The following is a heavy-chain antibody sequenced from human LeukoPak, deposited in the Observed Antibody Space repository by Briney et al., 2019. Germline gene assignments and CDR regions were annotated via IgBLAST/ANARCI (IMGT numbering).Heavy chain of an antibody. V-gene: IGHV1-2*06. CDR3: ARGYCSGGSCYSGLFDY. D-gene: IGHD2-15*01. J-gene: IGHJ4*02. Sequence: ASVKVSCKASGYTFTGYYMHWVRQAPGQGLEWMGRINPNSGGTNYAQNFQGRFTMTRDTSISTAYMQLSRLRSDDTAVYYCARGYCSGGSCYSGLFDYWGQGTLVTVSS. CDR2: INPNSGGT. CDR1: GYTFTGYY.